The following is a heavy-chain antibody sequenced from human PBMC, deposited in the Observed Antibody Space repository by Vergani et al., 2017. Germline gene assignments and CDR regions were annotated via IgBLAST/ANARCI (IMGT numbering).Heavy chain of an antibody. V-gene: IGHV4-38-2*01. J-gene: IGHJ4*02. D-gene: IGHD3-9*01. Sequence: QVQLQESGPGLVKPSETLSLTCAVSGFSIDNGYYWDWIRQPPGKGLAWIGSIYRTGRTHFNPSLKSRVTISVDTSNNHFSLRLNSLTAADTAVYYCARRSGIVYDIFSGTQYFFDFWGQGTLVTFSS. CDR3: ARRSGIVYDIFSGTQYFFDF. CDR1: GFSIDNGYY. CDR2: IYRTGRT.